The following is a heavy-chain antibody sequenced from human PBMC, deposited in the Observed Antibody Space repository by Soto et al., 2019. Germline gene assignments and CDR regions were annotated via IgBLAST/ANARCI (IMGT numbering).Heavy chain of an antibody. CDR1: GFTFTSSA. J-gene: IGHJ3*02. D-gene: IGHD3-22*01. CDR2: IVVGSGNT. CDR3: AAGLSYYYDSSGSLEAFDI. V-gene: IGHV1-58*01. Sequence: SVKVSCKASGFTFTSSAVQRVRQARGQRLEWIGWIVVGSGNTNYAQKFQERVTITRDMSTSTAYMELSSLRSEDTAVYYCAAGLSYYYDSSGSLEAFDIWGQGTMVTVSS.